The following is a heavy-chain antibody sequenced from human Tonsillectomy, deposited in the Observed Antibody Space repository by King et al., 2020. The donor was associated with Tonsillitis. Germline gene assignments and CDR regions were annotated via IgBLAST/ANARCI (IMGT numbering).Heavy chain of an antibody. D-gene: IGHD2-15*01. CDR3: ARGSVVLAATGLNWFDP. V-gene: IGHV4-59*01. J-gene: IGHJ5*02. CDR2: SHYSGNT. Sequence: MQLQESGPGLVKPSETLSLICTVSGGSISSYYWSWIRQPPGKGLEWIGYSHYSGNTNYNPSLKSRVAISVDTSKNQFSLKLTSVTAADTAVYYCARGSVVLAATGLNWFDPWGQGTLVTVSS. CDR1: GGSISSYY.